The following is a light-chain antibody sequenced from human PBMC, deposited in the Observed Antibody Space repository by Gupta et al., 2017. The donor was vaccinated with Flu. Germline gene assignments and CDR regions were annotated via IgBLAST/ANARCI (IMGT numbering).Light chain of an antibody. J-gene: IGKJ1*01. CDR2: WAS. CDR1: QNVLYSSNNKNY. V-gene: IGKV4-1*01. Sequence: IEMTLSPHSVGVSVGERAAINCKSSQNVLYSSNNKNYLAWYQQKAGQPPKLVIYWASTRESGVPDRFSGSGSGTEFTLTISSLQAEDVAVYYCQQYYSAPPTFGQGTKVEIK. CDR3: QQYYSAPPT.